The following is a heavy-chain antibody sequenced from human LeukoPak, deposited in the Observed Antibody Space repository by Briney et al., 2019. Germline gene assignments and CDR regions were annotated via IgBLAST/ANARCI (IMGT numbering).Heavy chain of an antibody. CDR1: GFTFGNYW. V-gene: IGHV3-74*01. CDR2: INNAGSNT. CDR3: ARAEGSDYYYYYMDV. Sequence: GGSLRLSCSASGFTFGNYWMHWVRQAPGKGLVWVSRINNAGSNTVYVDSVKGRFTISRDNAKNSLYLQMNSLRAEDTAVYYCARAEGSDYYYYYMDVWGKGTTVTVSS. J-gene: IGHJ6*03.